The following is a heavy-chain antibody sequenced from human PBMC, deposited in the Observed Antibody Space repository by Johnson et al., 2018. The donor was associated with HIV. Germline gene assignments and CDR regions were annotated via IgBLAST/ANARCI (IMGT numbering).Heavy chain of an antibody. CDR1: GFTFSSYG. CDR2: INWNGGST. D-gene: IGHD2-15*01. J-gene: IGHJ3*02. Sequence: EVQLVESGGGLIQPGGSMRLSCAASGFTFSSYGMHWVRQAPGKGLELVSGINWNGGSTGYADSVKGRFTISRENAKNSLYLQMNSLRAGDTAVYYCARANRGRNDAFDIWGQGTMVTVSS. V-gene: IGHV3-20*04. CDR3: ARANRGRNDAFDI.